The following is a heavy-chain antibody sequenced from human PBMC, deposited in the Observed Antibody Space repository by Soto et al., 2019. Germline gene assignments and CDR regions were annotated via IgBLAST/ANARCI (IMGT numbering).Heavy chain of an antibody. V-gene: IGHV4-61*01. J-gene: IGHJ4*02. CDR1: GASVSSNSYH. CDR2: QSGNT. D-gene: IGHD7-27*01. Sequence: QVQLQESGPGLVKPSETLSLTCTVSGASVSSNSYHWTWIRQPPGKGLEWIGQSGNTNDNPSLKSRITISVDTSKNQFSLTLSSVTAADTAVYYCAVYKEWAAGDGYWGQGTLVTVSS. CDR3: AVYKEWAAGDGY.